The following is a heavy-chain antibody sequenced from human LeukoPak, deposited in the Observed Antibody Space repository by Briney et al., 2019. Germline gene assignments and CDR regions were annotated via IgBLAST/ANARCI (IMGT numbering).Heavy chain of an antibody. D-gene: IGHD1-26*01. CDR3: ARDRGIVGATGGF. CDR1: GYTFTGYY. Sequence: ASVKVSCKASGYTFTGYYMHWVRQAPGQGLEWMGWINPNSGGTNYAQKFQGRVTMTRDTSISTAYMELSRLRSDDTAVYYCARDRGIVGATGGFWGQGTLVTVSS. J-gene: IGHJ4*02. CDR2: INPNSGGT. V-gene: IGHV1-2*02.